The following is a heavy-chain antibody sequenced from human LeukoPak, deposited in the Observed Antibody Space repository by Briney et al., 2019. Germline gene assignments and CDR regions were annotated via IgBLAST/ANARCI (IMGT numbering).Heavy chain of an antibody. D-gene: IGHD2-2*01. CDR3: FMSLPAGDY. CDR1: GFTFSSYE. J-gene: IGHJ4*02. Sequence: GGSLRLSCAASGFTFSSYEMNWVRQAPGKGLEWVSYISSSGSTIYYADSVKGRFTISRDNAKNSLYLQMNSLRAEDTAVYYCFMSLPAGDYWGQGTLVTVSS. V-gene: IGHV3-48*03. CDR2: ISSSGSTI.